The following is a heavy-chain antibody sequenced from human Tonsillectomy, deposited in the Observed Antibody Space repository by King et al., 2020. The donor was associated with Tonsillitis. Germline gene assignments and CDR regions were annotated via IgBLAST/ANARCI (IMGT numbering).Heavy chain of an antibody. V-gene: IGHV1-46*01. CDR1: GYTFTSYY. Sequence: HVQLVESGAEVKKPGASVKVSCKASGYTFTSYYMHWVRQAPGQGLEWMGIINPSGGSTSYAQKFQGRVTMTRDTSTSTVYMELSSLRSEDTAVYYCARECVNYYDGSGYGMDVWGQGTTVTVSS. D-gene: IGHD3-22*01. CDR3: ARECVNYYDGSGYGMDV. J-gene: IGHJ6*02. CDR2: INPSGGST.